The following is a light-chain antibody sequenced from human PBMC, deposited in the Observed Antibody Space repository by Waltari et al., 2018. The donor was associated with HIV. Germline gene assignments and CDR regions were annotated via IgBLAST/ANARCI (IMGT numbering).Light chain of an antibody. Sequence: QSALTQPASVSGSPGQSITISCTGTSSDVGGYNLVSWYQQHPGKAPKLMIYEVSKRPSGVSNRCSVSKSRNTASLTISGLQAEDEADYYGCAYAGSTTYVIFGGGTKLTVL. J-gene: IGLJ2*01. CDR1: SSDVGGYNL. CDR3: CAYAGSTTYVI. CDR2: EVS. V-gene: IGLV2-23*02.